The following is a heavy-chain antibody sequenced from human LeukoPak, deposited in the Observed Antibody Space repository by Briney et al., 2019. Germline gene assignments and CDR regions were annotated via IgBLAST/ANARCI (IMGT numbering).Heavy chain of an antibody. CDR2: ISAYNGNT. CDR1: GGTFSSYA. CDR3: ARADGGVGAQYP. V-gene: IGHV1-18*01. J-gene: IGHJ5*02. Sequence: ASVKVSCKASGGTFSSYAISWVRQAPGQGLEWMGWISAYNGNTNYAQKLQGRVTMTTDTSTSTAYMELRSLRSDDTAVYYCARADGGVGAQYPWGQGTLVTVSS. D-gene: IGHD1-26*01.